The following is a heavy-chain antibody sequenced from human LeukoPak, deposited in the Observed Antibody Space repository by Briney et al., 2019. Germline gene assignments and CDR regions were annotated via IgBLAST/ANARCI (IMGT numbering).Heavy chain of an antibody. CDR2: IYYSGNT. CDR1: GGSISSSGYY. V-gene: IGHV4-39*01. CDR3: ARRVHDAFDI. Sequence: SETLSLTCTVSGGSISSSGYYWGWIRQPPGKGLEWIGSIYYSGNTYYNPSLKSRVTISVDTSKNQFSLKLSSVTAADTAVYYCARRVHDAFDIWGQGTMVTVS. D-gene: IGHD1-1*01. J-gene: IGHJ3*02.